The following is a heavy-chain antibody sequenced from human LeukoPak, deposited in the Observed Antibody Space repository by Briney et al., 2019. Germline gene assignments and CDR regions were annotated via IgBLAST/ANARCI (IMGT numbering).Heavy chain of an antibody. CDR3: ARDELKPWYYYDSSGYLDY. D-gene: IGHD3-22*01. CDR2: ISSSGSTI. Sequence: GGSLRLSCAASGFTFSSYEMNWVRQAPGKGLEWVSYISSSGSTIYYADSVKGRFTISRDNAKNSLYLQMNSLRAEDTAVYYCARDELKPWYYYDSSGYLDYWGQGTLVTVSS. V-gene: IGHV3-48*03. CDR1: GFTFSSYE. J-gene: IGHJ4*02.